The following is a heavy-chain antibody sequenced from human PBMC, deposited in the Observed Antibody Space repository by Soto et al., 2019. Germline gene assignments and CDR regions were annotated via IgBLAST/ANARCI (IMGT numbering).Heavy chain of an antibody. CDR3: AREVSFSDYGGSSNSFDP. CDR1: GDAISGNY. CDR2: IHVSGAT. V-gene: IGHV4-4*07. Sequence: TLSLTCSVTGDAISGNYWSWIRQPAGKGLEWIGRIHVSGATNFNPSLMGRVSMSVDTSINYFSLKLSSVTAADTAVYYCAREVSFSDYGGSSNSFDPWGRGTLVTVSS. D-gene: IGHD3-16*01. J-gene: IGHJ5*02.